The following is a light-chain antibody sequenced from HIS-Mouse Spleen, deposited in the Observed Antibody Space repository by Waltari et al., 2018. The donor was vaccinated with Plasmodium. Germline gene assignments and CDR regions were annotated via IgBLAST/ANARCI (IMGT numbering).Light chain of an antibody. CDR1: QGISSY. CDR2: AAS. V-gene: IGKV1-8*01. Sequence: AIRMTQSPSSFSASTGDRVTITCRASQGISSYLAWYQHKPGKAPKLLIYAASTLQSGVPSRFSGSGSGTDFTLTISCLQSEDFATYSCQQYYSYPYTFGQGTKLEIK. J-gene: IGKJ2*01. CDR3: QQYYSYPYT.